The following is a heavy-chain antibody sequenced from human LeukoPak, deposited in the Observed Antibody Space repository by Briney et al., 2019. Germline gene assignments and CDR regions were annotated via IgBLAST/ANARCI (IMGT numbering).Heavy chain of an antibody. Sequence: GGSLRLSCAASGFTFSSYSMNWVRQAPGKGLVWVSRINSDGSSTSYADSVKGRFTISRDNAKNTLYLQVNSLRAEDTAVYYCAREYDFWSGYFPLDYWGQGTLVTVSS. J-gene: IGHJ4*02. V-gene: IGHV3-74*01. CDR2: INSDGSST. D-gene: IGHD3-3*01. CDR3: AREYDFWSGYFPLDY. CDR1: GFTFSSYS.